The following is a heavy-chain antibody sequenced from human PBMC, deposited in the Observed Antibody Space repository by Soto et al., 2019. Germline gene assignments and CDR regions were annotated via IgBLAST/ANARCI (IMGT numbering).Heavy chain of an antibody. CDR2: ISGSGGST. J-gene: IGHJ4*02. Sequence: EVQLLESGGGLVQPGGSLRLSCAASGFTFSSYAMSWVRQAPGKGLEWVSAISGSGGSTYYADSVKGRFTISRDNSKNTLYLQMNSLRAEDTAVYYCAKVDPLSLWFGEPTSPPLFGWGQGTLVTVSS. CDR3: AKVDPLSLWFGEPTSPPLFG. CDR1: GFTFSSYA. V-gene: IGHV3-23*01. D-gene: IGHD3-10*01.